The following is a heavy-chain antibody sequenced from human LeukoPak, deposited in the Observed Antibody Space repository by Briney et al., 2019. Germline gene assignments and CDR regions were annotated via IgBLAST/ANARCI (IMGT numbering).Heavy chain of an antibody. Sequence: GGSLRLSCAASGFTFSSYSMNWVRQAPGKGLEWVSSISSSSSYIYYADSVKGRFTISRDNAKNSLYLQMNSLRAEDTAVYYCARDFGSVLLGYYYYYMDVWGKGTTVTVSS. D-gene: IGHD3-3*01. J-gene: IGHJ6*03. V-gene: IGHV3-21*01. CDR1: GFTFSSYS. CDR3: ARDFGSVLLGYYYYYMDV. CDR2: ISSSSSYI.